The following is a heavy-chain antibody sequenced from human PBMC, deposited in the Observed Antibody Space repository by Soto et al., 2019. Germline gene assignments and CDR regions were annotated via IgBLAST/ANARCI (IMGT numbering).Heavy chain of an antibody. CDR2: ISYDGSNK. CDR1: GFTFSSYA. D-gene: IGHD1-26*01. V-gene: IGHV3-30-3*02. J-gene: IGHJ6*02. CDR3: AKPPHGEWELPYYYYGMDV. Sequence: GGSLRLSCAASGFTFSSYAMHWVRQAPGKGLEWVAVISYDGSNKYYADSVKGRFTISRDNSKNTLYLQMNSLRAEDTAVYYWAKPPHGEWELPYYYYGMDVWGQGPRVTVS.